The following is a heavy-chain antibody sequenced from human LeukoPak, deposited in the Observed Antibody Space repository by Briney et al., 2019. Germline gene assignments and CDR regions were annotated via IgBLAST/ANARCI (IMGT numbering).Heavy chain of an antibody. V-gene: IGHV3-11*04. CDR2: ISSSGSTI. CDR3: ARTPALTIFGVVSYYYYYMDV. CDR1: GFTFSDYY. Sequence: GGSLRLSCAASGFTFSDYYMSWIRQAPGKGLEWVSYISSSGSTIYYADSVKGRFTISRDNAKNSLYLQMNSLRAEDTAVYYCARTPALTIFGVVSYYYYYMDVWGKGTTVTVSS. J-gene: IGHJ6*03. D-gene: IGHD3-3*01.